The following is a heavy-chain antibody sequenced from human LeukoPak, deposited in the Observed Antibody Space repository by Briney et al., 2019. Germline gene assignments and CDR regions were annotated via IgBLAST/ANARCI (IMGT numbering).Heavy chain of an antibody. V-gene: IGHV1-69*05. CDR1: GGSFSNYA. CDR2: IIPLFGSP. J-gene: IGHJ4*02. Sequence: SVKVSCRASGGSFSNYAISWVRQAPGQGLEWMGGIIPLFGSPTYAQKFQGRVTITTDESTTTAYMELSSLRSDDTAVFYCARGERHIPIYYWGQGTLVTVSS. D-gene: IGHD2-21*01. CDR3: ARGERHIPIYY.